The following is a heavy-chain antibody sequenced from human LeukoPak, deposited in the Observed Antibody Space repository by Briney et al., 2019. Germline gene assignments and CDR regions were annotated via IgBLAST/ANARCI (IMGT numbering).Heavy chain of an antibody. J-gene: IGHJ4*02. V-gene: IGHV6-1*01. Sequence: SQTLSLTCAISGDSVSRDSVAWNGIRQSPSGGLEWLGRTYYRFKWYNDYAVSVKSRKTFNPDTSNTQFSLQLNSVTPEDTAMYYCARDGGHTGWYYFDYWGQGTLVTVSS. CDR2: TYYRFKWYN. CDR1: GDSVSRDSVA. CDR3: ARDGGHTGWYYFDY. D-gene: IGHD6-19*01.